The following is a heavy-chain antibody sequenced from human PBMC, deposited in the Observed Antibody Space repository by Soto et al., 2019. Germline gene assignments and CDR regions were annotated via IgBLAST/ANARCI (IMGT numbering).Heavy chain of an antibody. J-gene: IGHJ4*02. CDR1: GFMFDDYA. Sequence: DVQLVESGGGLVQPGRSLRLSCAASGFMFDDYAMHWVRQAPGKGLEWVSGISWNSGNIGYADSVKGRFTISRDNAKNSLYLQMNSLRTEDTALYYCAIFRTVTTPFDYWGQGTLVTVSS. CDR3: AIFRTVTTPFDY. CDR2: ISWNSGNI. V-gene: IGHV3-9*01. D-gene: IGHD4-17*01.